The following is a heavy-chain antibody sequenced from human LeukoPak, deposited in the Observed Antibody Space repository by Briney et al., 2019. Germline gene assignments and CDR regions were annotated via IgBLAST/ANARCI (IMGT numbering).Heavy chain of an antibody. CDR3: AEGLSIDYGDYVNAFDI. CDR1: GFTFDDYA. V-gene: IGHV3-9*01. J-gene: IGHJ3*02. D-gene: IGHD4-17*01. CDR2: ISLNSGSR. Sequence: GGSLRLSCAASGFTFDDYAMHWVRQAPGKGLEWVSGISLNSGSRGYADSVKGRFTISRDNAKNSLFLQMNSLTTEDTALYYCAEGLSIDYGDYVNAFDIWGQGTMVTVSS.